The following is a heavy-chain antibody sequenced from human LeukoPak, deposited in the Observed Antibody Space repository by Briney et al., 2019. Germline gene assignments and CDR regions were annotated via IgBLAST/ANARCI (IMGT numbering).Heavy chain of an antibody. CDR2: IIPIFGTA. V-gene: IGHV1-69*13. CDR3: ARGYSIAAPSCDY. CDR1: GYSFTNYY. J-gene: IGHJ4*02. D-gene: IGHD6-13*01. Sequence: ASVKVSCKTSGYSFTNYYMHWVRQAPGQGLEWMGGIIPIFGTANYAQKFQGRVTITADESTSTAYMELSSLRSEDTAVYYCARGYSIAAPSCDYWGQGTLVTVSS.